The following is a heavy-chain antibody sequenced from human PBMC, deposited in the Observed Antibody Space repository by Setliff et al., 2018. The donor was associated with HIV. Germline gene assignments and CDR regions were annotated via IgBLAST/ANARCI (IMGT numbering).Heavy chain of an antibody. J-gene: IGHJ1*01. CDR3: SRDHGMWDYGGNFLLREYFHH. Sequence: ASVKVSCKASGYTFTSYDSNWVRQATGQGLEWMGWMNPNSGNTGYAHKSQGRVTMTRDTSISTAYMDLSRLRSDDTAVYYWSRDHGMWDYGGNFLLREYFHHWGQGTLVTVSS. CDR1: GYTFTSYD. V-gene: IGHV1-8*01. CDR2: MNPNSGNT. D-gene: IGHD4-17*01.